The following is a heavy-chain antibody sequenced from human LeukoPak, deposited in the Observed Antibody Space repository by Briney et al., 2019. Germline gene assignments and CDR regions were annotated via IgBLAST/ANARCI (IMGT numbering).Heavy chain of an antibody. D-gene: IGHD6-13*01. CDR2: ISSSSSTI. CDR3: ARDRFFGAAAGLWFDP. Sequence: GGSLRLSCAASGFTFSSYSMNWVRQAPGKGLEWVSYISSSSSTIYYADSVKGRFTISRDNAKNSLYLQMNSLRDEDTAVYYCARDRFFGAAAGLWFDPWGQGTLVTVSS. CDR1: GFTFSSYS. J-gene: IGHJ5*02. V-gene: IGHV3-48*02.